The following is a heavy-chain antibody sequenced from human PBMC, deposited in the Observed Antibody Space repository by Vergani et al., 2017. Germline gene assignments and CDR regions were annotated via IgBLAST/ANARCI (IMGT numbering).Heavy chain of an antibody. V-gene: IGHV4-61*02. CDR1: VGSFSTGGQS. CDR2: IYTSGAT. Sequence: QVQLQESGPGLVKPSQTLSLTSTVSVGSFSTGGQSWTWLRRSAGKGLEWIGRIYTSGATNYNPSHRSRAIMSLDGSKKQFSLKLTSLTTGDTAVYYCARDGGEYDKGALDVWGQGTKVTVTS. CDR3: ARDGGEYDKGALDV. D-gene: IGHD2-21*01. J-gene: IGHJ3*01.